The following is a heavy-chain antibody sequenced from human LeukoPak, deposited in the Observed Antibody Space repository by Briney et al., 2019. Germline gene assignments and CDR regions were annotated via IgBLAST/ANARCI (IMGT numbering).Heavy chain of an antibody. CDR1: GFILSGYW. CDR2: IKEDGSRR. V-gene: IGHV3-7*03. J-gene: IGHJ4*02. CDR3: ARKGH. Sequence: GGSLRLSCTASGFILSGYWMSWVRQAPGKGPEWLANIKEDGSRRYYSESVRGRFTISRDNSENSLYLQMNSLRAEDTAVYYCARKGHWGQGTLVTVSS.